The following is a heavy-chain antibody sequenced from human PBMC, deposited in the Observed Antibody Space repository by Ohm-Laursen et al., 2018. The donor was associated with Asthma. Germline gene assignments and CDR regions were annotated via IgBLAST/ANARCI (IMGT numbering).Heavy chain of an antibody. CDR3: ARDVMEWYLPAFDF. D-gene: IGHD3-3*01. Sequence: SLRLSCTASGFTFRSYAMHWVRQAPGKGLEWVAVGGSYYDGGLKYYADSVTGRFTVSRDDSKNTLYLQMNSLRPDDTAVYYCARDVMEWYLPAFDFWGQGTLVTVSS. J-gene: IGHJ4*02. CDR2: GGSYYDGGLK. CDR1: GFTFRSYA. V-gene: IGHV3-30-3*01.